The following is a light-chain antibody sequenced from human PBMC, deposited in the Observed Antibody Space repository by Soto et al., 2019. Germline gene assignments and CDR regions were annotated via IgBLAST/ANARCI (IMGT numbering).Light chain of an antibody. CDR2: EVS. CDR3: SSYTTSSTQV. J-gene: IGLJ3*02. Sequence: QSALTQPAPVSGSPGQSITISCTGTSSDVGYYNYVSWYQHHPGKVPKLMIYEVSNRPSGVSNRFSGSKSGNTASLTISGLQAEDEADYYCSSYTTSSTQVFGGGTKLTVL. V-gene: IGLV2-14*01. CDR1: SSDVGYYNY.